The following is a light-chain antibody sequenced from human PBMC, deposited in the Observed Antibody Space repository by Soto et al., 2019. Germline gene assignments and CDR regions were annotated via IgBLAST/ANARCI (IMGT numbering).Light chain of an antibody. J-gene: IGKJ4*01. CDR1: QSISSW. V-gene: IGKV1-5*01. CDR2: DAS. Sequence: DIQMNQSPSTLSASVGGRVTITCRASQSISSWLAWDQQKPGKAPKPLIDDASSLESGVPSRLSGSGSGTDFTLTISSLEPEDFAVYYCQHRSSWPLTFGGGTKV. CDR3: QHRSSWPLT.